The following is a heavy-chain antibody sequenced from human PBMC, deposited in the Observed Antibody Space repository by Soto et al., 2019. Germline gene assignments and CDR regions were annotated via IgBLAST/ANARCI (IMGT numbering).Heavy chain of an antibody. D-gene: IGHD6-19*01. CDR1: GFTFSSYG. CDR3: AKAEIAVVTPGSLDX. J-gene: IGHJ4*02. Sequence: PGGSLRLSCAASGFTFSSYGMHWVRQAPGKGLEWVAVISYDGSNKYYADSVKGRFTISRDNSKNTLYLQMNSLRAEDTAVYYCAKAEIAVVTPGSLDXWGQGTLVTVSS. CDR2: ISYDGSNK. V-gene: IGHV3-30*18.